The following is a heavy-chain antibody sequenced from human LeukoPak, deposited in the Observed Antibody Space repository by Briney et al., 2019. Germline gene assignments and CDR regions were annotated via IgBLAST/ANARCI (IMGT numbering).Heavy chain of an antibody. CDR3: ARAVRAHPPADF. CDR1: GFSFSSYW. Sequence: GGSLRLSCAASGFSFSSYWMHWVRQAPGKGLVWVSRINSDGSSTTYADSVKGRSSISRDNAKNTLYLHLNSLRAEDTGVYYCARAVRAHPPADFWGQGTLVTVSS. V-gene: IGHV3-74*01. CDR2: INSDGSST. D-gene: IGHD3-3*01. J-gene: IGHJ4*02.